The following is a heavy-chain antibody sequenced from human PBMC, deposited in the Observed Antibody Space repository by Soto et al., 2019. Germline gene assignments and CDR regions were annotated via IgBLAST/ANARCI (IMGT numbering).Heavy chain of an antibody. CDR3: VTRGSFDC. D-gene: IGHD1-26*01. CDR1: GFIVSSNY. CDR2: IYSGGST. J-gene: IGHJ4*02. V-gene: IGHV3-66*01. Sequence: EVQLVESGGGLVQPGGSLRLSCAASGFIVSSNYMTWVRQAPGKGLEWVSVIYSGGSTYYADSVKGRFTTSRDNSKNTLYLQMNSLRAEDTAMYYCVTRGSFDCWGQGTLVTVSS.